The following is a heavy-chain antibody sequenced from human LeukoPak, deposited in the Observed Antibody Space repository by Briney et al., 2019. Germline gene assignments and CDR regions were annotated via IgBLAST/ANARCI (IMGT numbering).Heavy chain of an antibody. J-gene: IGHJ5*02. V-gene: IGHV1-3*01. CDR2: INAGNGNT. Sequence: GASVKVSCKASGGTFSSYAISWVRQAPGQGLEWMGWINAGNGNTKYSQKFQGRVTITRDTSASTAYMELSSLRSEDTAVYYCARDSSGAGGWFDPWGQGTLVTVSS. CDR3: ARDSSGAGGWFDP. CDR1: GGTFSSYA. D-gene: IGHD6-19*01.